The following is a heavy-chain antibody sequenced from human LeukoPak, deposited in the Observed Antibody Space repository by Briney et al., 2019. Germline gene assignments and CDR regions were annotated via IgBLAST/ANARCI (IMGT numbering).Heavy chain of an antibody. V-gene: IGHV4-4*07. CDR1: GASISIYY. CDR3: ARDRGYSYGYWYFDL. D-gene: IGHD5-18*01. CDR2: IYTSGSG. J-gene: IGHJ2*01. Sequence: PSETLSLTCTVSGASISIYYWSWIRQPAGKGLEWIGRIYTSGSGNYSPSLTSRVTMSVDTSKHQYSLKLSSVTAADTAVYYCARDRGYSYGYWYFDLWGRGTLVTVSS.